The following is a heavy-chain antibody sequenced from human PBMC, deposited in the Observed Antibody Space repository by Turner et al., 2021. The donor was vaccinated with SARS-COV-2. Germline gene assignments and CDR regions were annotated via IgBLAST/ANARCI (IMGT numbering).Heavy chain of an antibody. V-gene: IGHV3-9*01. Sequence: EVQLVESGGGWVQPGRSLRLSCAASGFTFDDYAMHWVRQAPGKGLEWVSGISWNSGSIGYADSVKGRFTISRDNAKNSLYLQMNSLRAEDTALYYCAKDIGSGYGDYFDYWGQGTLVTVSS. CDR3: AKDIGSGYGDYFDY. D-gene: IGHD4-17*01. CDR2: ISWNSGSI. J-gene: IGHJ4*02. CDR1: GFTFDDYA.